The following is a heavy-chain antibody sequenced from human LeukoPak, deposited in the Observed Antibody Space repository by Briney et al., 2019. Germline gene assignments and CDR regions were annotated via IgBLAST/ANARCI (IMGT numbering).Heavy chain of an antibody. Sequence: ASVKVSCKVSGYTLTELSMHWVRQAPGQGLEWMGRIIPILGIANYAQKFQGRVTITADKSTSTAYMELSSLRSEDTAVYYCARAGEMGDFDYWGQGTLVTVSS. CDR1: GYTLTELS. J-gene: IGHJ4*02. V-gene: IGHV1-69*04. CDR2: IIPILGIA. D-gene: IGHD3-16*01. CDR3: ARAGEMGDFDY.